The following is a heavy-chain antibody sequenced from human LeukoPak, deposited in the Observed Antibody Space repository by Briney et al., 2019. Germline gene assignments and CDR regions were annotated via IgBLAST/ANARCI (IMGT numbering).Heavy chain of an antibody. CDR3: AKEPKTYYDFWSGYRGGY. J-gene: IGHJ4*02. D-gene: IGHD3-3*01. Sequence: GGSLRLSCAASGFTFSSYGMSWVRQAPGKGLEWGSSISGSGDSTYYADSVKGRFTISRDNSKNTLYLQMNSLRAEDTAVYYCAKEPKTYYDFWSGYRGGYWGQGTLVTVSS. CDR1: GFTFSSYG. V-gene: IGHV3-23*01. CDR2: ISGSGDST.